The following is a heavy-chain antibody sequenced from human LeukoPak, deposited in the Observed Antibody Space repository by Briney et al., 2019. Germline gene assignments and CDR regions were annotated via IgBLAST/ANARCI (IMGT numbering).Heavy chain of an antibody. CDR2: INHSGST. J-gene: IGHJ4*02. CDR1: GYSISSGYY. V-gene: IGHV4-38-2*02. CDR3: ARVPNY. Sequence: PSETLSLTCTVSGYSISSGYYWGWIRQPPGKGLEWIGSINHSGSTNYNPSLKSRVTISVDTSKNQFSLKLSSVTAADTAVYYCARVPNYWGQGTLVTVSS.